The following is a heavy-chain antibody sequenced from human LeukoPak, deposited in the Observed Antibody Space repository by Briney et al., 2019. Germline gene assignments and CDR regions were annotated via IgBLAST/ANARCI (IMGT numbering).Heavy chain of an antibody. J-gene: IGHJ4*02. CDR3: AKGGPYYYDSSGPLDY. CDR1: GFTFSSYA. Sequence: GGSLRLSCAASGFTFSSYAMSWVRQAPGKGLEWVSAISGSGGSTYYADSVKGRFTISRDNSKNTLYLQMNSLRAEDMAVYYCAKGGPYYYDSSGPLDYWGQGTPVTVSS. CDR2: ISGSGGST. V-gene: IGHV3-23*01. D-gene: IGHD3-22*01.